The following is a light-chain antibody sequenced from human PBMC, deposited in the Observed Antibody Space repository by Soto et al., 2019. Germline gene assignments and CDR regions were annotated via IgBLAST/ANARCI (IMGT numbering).Light chain of an antibody. CDR1: QGISNF. Sequence: AILLTQSPSSLSASVGDRVTITCRASQGISNFLAWYQQKPGKAPKLLIYAASTLESGVPSRFSGSGSGTDFTLTISCLQSEDFATYYCQQYYSFPWTFGQGTKVDIK. J-gene: IGKJ1*01. CDR3: QQYYSFPWT. CDR2: AAS. V-gene: IGKV1-8*01.